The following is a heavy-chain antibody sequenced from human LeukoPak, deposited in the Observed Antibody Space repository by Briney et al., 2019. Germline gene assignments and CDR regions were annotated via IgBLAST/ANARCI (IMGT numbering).Heavy chain of an antibody. Sequence: GGSLRLSCAVSGFTVSSNYMTWVRQAPGKGLEWVANIKQDGSEKYYVDSVKGRFTISRDNAKNSLYLQMNSLRAEDTAVYYCARDILGGYWGQGTLVTVSS. D-gene: IGHD3-10*01. V-gene: IGHV3-7*03. J-gene: IGHJ4*02. CDR2: IKQDGSEK. CDR1: GFTVSSNY. CDR3: ARDILGGY.